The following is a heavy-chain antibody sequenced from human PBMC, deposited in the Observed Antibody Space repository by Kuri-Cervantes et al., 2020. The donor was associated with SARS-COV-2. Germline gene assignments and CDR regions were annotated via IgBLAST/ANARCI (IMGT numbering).Heavy chain of an antibody. D-gene: IGHD3-10*01. CDR3: ARGGSVSTASLL. CDR2: IYYSENT. Sequence: SGTLSLTCTVSGGSISGYYWTWIRQPPGKGLEWIGNIYYSENTKYNPSLKSRVTISIDTSKNQLSLNLSSVTATDTAVYYCARGGSVSTASLLWGHGTLVT. V-gene: IGHV4-59*01. J-gene: IGHJ4*01. CDR1: GGSISGYY.